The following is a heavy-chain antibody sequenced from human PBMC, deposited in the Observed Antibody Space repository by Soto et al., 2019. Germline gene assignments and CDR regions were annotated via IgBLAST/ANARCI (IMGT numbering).Heavy chain of an antibody. CDR1: GFTFSTNW. V-gene: IGHV3-7*01. J-gene: IGHJ4*02. CDR3: ARDWNWAIGF. CDR2: IKEDGSEK. D-gene: IGHD1-7*01. Sequence: EVQLVESGGGLVQPGGSLRLSCAASGFTFSTNWMTWVRQAPGKGLEWVANIKEDGSEKYYVDSVKGRFTISRDNAKNSLYLQMNSLRAEDTAVYYCARDWNWAIGFWGQGTLVTVSS.